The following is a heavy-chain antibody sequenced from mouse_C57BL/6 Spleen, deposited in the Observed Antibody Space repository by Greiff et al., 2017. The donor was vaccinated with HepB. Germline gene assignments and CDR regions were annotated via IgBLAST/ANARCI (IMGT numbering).Heavy chain of an antibody. V-gene: IGHV2-2*01. CDR2: IGSGGST. D-gene: IGHD2-1*01. CDR3: ASLYYGNYGAMDY. Sequence: QVQLQQSGPGLVQPSQSLSITCTVSGFSLTSYGVHWVRQSPGKGLEWLGVIGSGGSTDYNAAFISRLSISKDNSKSQVFFKLNSLQADDTAIYYCASLYYGNYGAMDYWGQGTSVTVSS. CDR1: GFSLTSYG. J-gene: IGHJ4*01.